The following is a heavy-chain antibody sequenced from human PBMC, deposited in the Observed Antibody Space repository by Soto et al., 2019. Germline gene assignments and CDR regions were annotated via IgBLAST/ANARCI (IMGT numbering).Heavy chain of an antibody. CDR2: INHVGGT. V-gene: IGHV4-34*01. CDR3: VRIRYQLPSSVLWLDP. D-gene: IGHD3-16*01. Sequence: SETLSLTCAVYGGFLSESYWTWIRQPPGKGLEWIGEINHVGGTNYNPSLKSRATMSVDTSQNQFSLRLISVTAADTAMYFCVRIRYQLPSSVLWLDPWGQGTPVTVSS. CDR1: GGFLSESY. J-gene: IGHJ5*02.